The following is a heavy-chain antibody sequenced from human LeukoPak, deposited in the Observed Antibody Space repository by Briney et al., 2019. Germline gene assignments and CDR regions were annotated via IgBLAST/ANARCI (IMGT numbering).Heavy chain of an antibody. J-gene: IGHJ4*02. CDR1: GFTFSSHA. D-gene: IGHD1-26*01. CDR2: ISGSGGST. Sequence: GGSLRLSCAASGFTFSSHAMSWVRQAPGKGLEWVSAISGSGGSTYYADSVKGRFTISRDNSKNTLYLQMNSLRAEDTAVYYCAKDGLSGSYPSYYFDYWGQGTLVTVSS. CDR3: AKDGLSGSYPSYYFDY. V-gene: IGHV3-23*01.